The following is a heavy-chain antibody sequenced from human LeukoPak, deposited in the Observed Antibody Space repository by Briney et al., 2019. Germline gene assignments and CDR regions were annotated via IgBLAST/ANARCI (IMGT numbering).Heavy chain of an antibody. V-gene: IGHV1-2*02. CDR3: ARGTYYYDSSGYYYSFDP. CDR2: INPNSGGT. D-gene: IGHD3-22*01. Sequence: ASVKVSCKASGYTFTGYYMHWVRQAPGQGLEWMGWINPNSGGTNYAQKFQGRVTMTRDTSISTAYMELSRLRSDDTAVYYCARGTYYYDSSGYYYSFDPWGQGTLVTVSS. J-gene: IGHJ5*02. CDR1: GYTFTGYY.